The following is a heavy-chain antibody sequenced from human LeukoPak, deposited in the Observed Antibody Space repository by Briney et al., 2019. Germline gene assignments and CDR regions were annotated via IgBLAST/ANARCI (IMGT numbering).Heavy chain of an antibody. V-gene: IGHV3-21*01. CDR1: GFTFSSYS. Sequence: GGSLRLSCAASGFTFSSYSMNWVRQAPGKGLEWVSSISSSSSYIYYADSVKGRFTISRDNAKNSLYLQMNSLRAENTAVYYCARGPLNWFDPWGQGTLVTVSS. CDR2: ISSSSSYI. J-gene: IGHJ5*02. CDR3: ARGPLNWFDP.